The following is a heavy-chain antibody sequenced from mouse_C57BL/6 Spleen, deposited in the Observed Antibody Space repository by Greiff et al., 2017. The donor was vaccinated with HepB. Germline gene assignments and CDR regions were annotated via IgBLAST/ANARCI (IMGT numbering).Heavy chain of an antibody. CDR3: TRDGPYYAMDY. CDR1: GFTFSSYA. D-gene: IGHD2-3*01. CDR2: ISSGGDYI. J-gene: IGHJ4*01. V-gene: IGHV5-9-1*02. Sequence: DVMLVESGEGLVKPGGSLKLSCAASGFTFSSYAMSWVRQTPEKRLEWVAYISSGGDYIYYADTVKGRFTISRDNARNTLYLQMSSLKSEDTAMYYCTRDGPYYAMDYWGQGTSVTVSS.